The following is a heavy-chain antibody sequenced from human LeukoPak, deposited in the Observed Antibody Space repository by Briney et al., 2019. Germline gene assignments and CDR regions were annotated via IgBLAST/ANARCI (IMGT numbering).Heavy chain of an antibody. CDR3: ATDDYGAFDY. V-gene: IGHV3-21*01. D-gene: IGHD4/OR15-4a*01. J-gene: IGHJ4*02. CDR2: ISSSSSYI. Sequence: GGSLRLSCAASGFTFSSYSMNWVRQAPGKGLEWVSSISSSSSYIYYADSVKGRFTTSRDNAKNSLFLQMHSLRAEDTAVYYCATDDYGAFDYWGQGTLVTVSS. CDR1: GFTFSSYS.